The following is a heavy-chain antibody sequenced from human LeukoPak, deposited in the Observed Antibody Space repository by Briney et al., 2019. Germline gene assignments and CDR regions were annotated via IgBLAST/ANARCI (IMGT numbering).Heavy chain of an antibody. Sequence: ASETLSLTCTVSGDSISSYYWSWIRQPPGKGLEWIGYLHNSGRTNYNPSLKSRVTISVDTSKNQFSLKLTSVTAADTAVYYCARDPAKYDSSGYPNWYFDLWGRGTLVTVSS. CDR3: ARDPAKYDSSGYPNWYFDL. V-gene: IGHV4-59*01. CDR2: LHNSGRT. J-gene: IGHJ2*01. CDR1: GDSISSYY. D-gene: IGHD3-22*01.